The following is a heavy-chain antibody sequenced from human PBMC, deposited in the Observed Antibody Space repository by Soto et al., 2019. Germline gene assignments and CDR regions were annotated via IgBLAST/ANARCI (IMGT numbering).Heavy chain of an antibody. J-gene: IGHJ4*02. CDR3: ARRGSGSYYDY. V-gene: IGHV3-23*01. Sequence: EVQLLESGGGLVQPGGSLRLSCAASGFTFSSYAMRWVRQAPVKGLEWVSAISGSGGSTYYADSVKGRFTISRDNSKNTRDLQMNSLSAEDTAVYYCARRGSGSYYDYWGQGTLVTVSS. CDR1: GFTFSSYA. CDR2: ISGSGGST. D-gene: IGHD1-26*01.